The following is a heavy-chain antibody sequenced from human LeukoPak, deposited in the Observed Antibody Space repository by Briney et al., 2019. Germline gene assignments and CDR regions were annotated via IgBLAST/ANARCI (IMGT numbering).Heavy chain of an antibody. J-gene: IGHJ4*02. CDR2: IYSGGST. D-gene: IGHD3-22*01. CDR3: ARRAGDYSHPYDY. Sequence: GGSLRLSCAASGFTVSSNYMTWVRQAPGKGLEWVSVIYSGGSTFYADSVKGRFTISRDNSKNTLYLQMNSLRAEDTAVYYCARRAGDYSHPYDYWGQGTLVTVSS. CDR1: GFTVSSNY. V-gene: IGHV3-66*04.